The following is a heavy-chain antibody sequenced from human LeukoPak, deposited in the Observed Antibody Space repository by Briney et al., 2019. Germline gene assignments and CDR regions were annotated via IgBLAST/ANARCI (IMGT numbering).Heavy chain of an antibody. D-gene: IGHD3-3*01. CDR3: AATGYDFWSGYMNPDYYYHMDV. J-gene: IGHJ6*03. CDR1: GGSISSYY. V-gene: IGHV4-59*01. CDR2: IYYSGST. Sequence: PSETLSLTCTVSGGSISSYYWSWIRQPPGKGLEWIGYIYYSGSTNYNPSLKSRVTISVDTSKNQFSLKLSSVTAADTAVYYCAATGYDFWSGYMNPDYYYHMDVWGKGTTVTVSS.